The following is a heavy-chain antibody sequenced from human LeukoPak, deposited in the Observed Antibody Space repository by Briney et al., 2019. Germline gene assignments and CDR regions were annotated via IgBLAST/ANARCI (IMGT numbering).Heavy chain of an antibody. V-gene: IGHV4-39*01. CDR3: ARHLRIGRFGVPYYFDY. Sequence: SETLSLTCTVSGGSISSSSYYWGWIRQPPGKGLEWIGSIYYSGSTYYNPSLKSRVTISVDTSKNQFSLKLSSVTAADTAVYYCARHLRIGRFGVPYYFDYWGQGTLVTISS. CDR2: IYYSGST. J-gene: IGHJ4*02. CDR1: GGSISSSSYY. D-gene: IGHD3-10*01.